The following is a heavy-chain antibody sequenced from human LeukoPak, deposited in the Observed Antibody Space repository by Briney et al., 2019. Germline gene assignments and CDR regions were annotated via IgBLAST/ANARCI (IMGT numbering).Heavy chain of an antibody. CDR3: ARDEDYYGSHWFDP. V-gene: IGHV3-7*01. J-gene: IGHJ5*02. D-gene: IGHD3-10*01. CDR2: IKQDGTEE. Sequence: GGSLRLSCAASGFSFSSYWMTWVRQAPGKGLEWVASIKQDGTEEYYVDSVKGRFTISRDNAKNTLYLQMNSLRAEDTAVYYCARDEDYYGSHWFDPWGQGTLVTVSS. CDR1: GFSFSSYW.